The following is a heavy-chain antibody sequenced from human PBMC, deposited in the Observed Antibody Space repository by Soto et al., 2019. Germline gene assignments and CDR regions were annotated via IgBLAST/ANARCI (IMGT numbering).Heavy chain of an antibody. CDR1: GFTFSSYA. CDR2: IGGSNHSNESGGKT. V-gene: IGHV3-23*01. Sequence: GGSLRLSCAASGFTFSSYAMNWVRQAPGEALEWVSIIGGSNHSNESGGKTYYADSVKGRFTISRDNSNNTLYLQMNSLRVDDTAVYHCAKGWADYFDFWGQGTLVTVSS. J-gene: IGHJ4*02. CDR3: AKGWADYFDF.